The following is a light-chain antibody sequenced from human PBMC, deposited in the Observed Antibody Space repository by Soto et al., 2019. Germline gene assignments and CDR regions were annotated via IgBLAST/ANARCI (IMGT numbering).Light chain of an antibody. CDR2: DVS. J-gene: IGLJ1*01. Sequence: QTVLTQPASVPGPPGQSITISCTGTRSDVGGYNYVSWYQQRPGKAPKLMIYDVSNRPSGVSNRFSGSKSGNTASLTISGLQAEDEADYYCSSYTSSSTRVFGTGTKVTVL. CDR3: SSYTSSSTRV. CDR1: RSDVGGYNY. V-gene: IGLV2-14*01.